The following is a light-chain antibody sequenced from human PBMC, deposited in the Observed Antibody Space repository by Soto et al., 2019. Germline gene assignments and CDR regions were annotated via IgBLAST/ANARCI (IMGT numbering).Light chain of an antibody. CDR1: SSDVGGFNY. V-gene: IGLV2-8*01. Sequence: QSVLTQPPSASVSPGQSITISCTGTSSDVGGFNYVSWHQQHPGKAPKVIIYEVTKRPSGVPDRFSGSKSANTASLTVSGLQAEDEADYYCSSYAGSNTPLFVFGTGPKVTVL. CDR2: EVT. J-gene: IGLJ1*01. CDR3: SSYAGSNTPLFV.